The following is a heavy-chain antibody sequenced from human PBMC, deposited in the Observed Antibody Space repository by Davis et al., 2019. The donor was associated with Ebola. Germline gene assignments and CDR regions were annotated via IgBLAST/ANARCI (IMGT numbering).Heavy chain of an antibody. D-gene: IGHD4-17*01. CDR3: AGAATVITGGWFDP. CDR1: GGSISSYY. Sequence: SETLSLTCTVSGGSISSYYWSWIRQPPGKGLEWIGYIYYSGSTNYNPSLKSRVTISVDTSKNQFSLKLSSVTAADTAVYYCAGAATVITGGWFDPWGQGTLVTVSS. J-gene: IGHJ5*02. V-gene: IGHV4-59*01. CDR2: IYYSGST.